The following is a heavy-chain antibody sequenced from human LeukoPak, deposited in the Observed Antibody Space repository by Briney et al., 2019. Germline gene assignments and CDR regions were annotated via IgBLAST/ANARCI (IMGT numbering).Heavy chain of an antibody. J-gene: IGHJ6*02. CDR2: IIPIFGTA. Sequence: GASVKVPCKASGGTFSSYAISWVRQAPGQGLEWMGGIIPIFGTANYAQKFQGRVTITADESTSTAYMELSSLRSEDTAVYYCARANMGGSYYYYGMDVWGQGTTVTVSS. V-gene: IGHV1-69*13. CDR3: ARANMGGSYYYYGMDV. D-gene: IGHD1-26*01. CDR1: GGTFSSYA.